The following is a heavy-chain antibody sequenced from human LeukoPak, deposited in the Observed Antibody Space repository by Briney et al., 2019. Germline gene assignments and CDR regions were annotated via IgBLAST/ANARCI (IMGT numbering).Heavy chain of an antibody. Sequence: AGSLRLSCKTSGFTFGDFAVGWVGQAPGKGLVWISRINIDGGSTAYAVSVKGRFTTSSDNAKNTVYLQVYSLRAEDTAVYYCAKGSITMISDWGQGTLVTVSS. V-gene: IGHV3-74*03. D-gene: IGHD3-22*01. CDR1: GFTFGDFA. J-gene: IGHJ4*02. CDR2: INIDGGST. CDR3: AKGSITMISD.